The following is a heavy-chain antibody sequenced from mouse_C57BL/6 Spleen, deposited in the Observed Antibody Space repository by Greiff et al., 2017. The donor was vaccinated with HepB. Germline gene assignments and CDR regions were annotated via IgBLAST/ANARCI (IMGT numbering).Heavy chain of an antibody. J-gene: IGHJ4*01. CDR2: IHPNSGST. V-gene: IGHV1-64*01. Sequence: QVQLKQPGAELVKPGASVKLSCKASGYTFTSYWMHWVKQRPGQGLEWIGMIHPNSGSTNYNEKFKSKATLTVDKSSSTAYMQLSSLTSEDSAVYYCARIPGSHYAMDYWGQGTSVTVSS. CDR3: ARIPGSHYAMDY. CDR1: GYTFTSYW. D-gene: IGHD1-1*01.